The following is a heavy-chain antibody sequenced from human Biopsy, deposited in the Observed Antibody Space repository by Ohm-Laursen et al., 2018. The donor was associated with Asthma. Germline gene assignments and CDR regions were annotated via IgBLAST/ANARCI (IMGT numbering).Heavy chain of an antibody. V-gene: IGHV3-30*18. J-gene: IGHJ4*02. CDR2: ISFDGSNK. CDR3: AKDVFPGWELRRGPDF. CDR1: GFTFSNYG. D-gene: IGHD1-26*01. Sequence: SLRLSCSAPGFTFSNYGMHWVRQAPGKGLDWVAVISFDGSNKNYTDSVKGRFTISRDNSRNTLHLQMNSLRAEDTAVYYCAKDVFPGWELRRGPDFWGQGTLVTVSS.